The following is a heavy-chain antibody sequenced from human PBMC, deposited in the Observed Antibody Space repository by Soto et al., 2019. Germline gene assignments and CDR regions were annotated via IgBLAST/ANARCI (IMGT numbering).Heavy chain of an antibody. V-gene: IGHV3-30*18. CDR1: GFTFSSYG. Sequence: GGSLRLSCAASGFTFSSYGMHWVRQAPGKGLEWVAVISYDGSNKYYADSVKGRFTISRDNSKNTLYLQMNSLRAEDTAVYYCAKTGITIIYYYYMDVWGKGTTVTVSS. J-gene: IGHJ6*03. CDR3: AKTGITIIYYYYMDV. D-gene: IGHD3-3*01. CDR2: ISYDGSNK.